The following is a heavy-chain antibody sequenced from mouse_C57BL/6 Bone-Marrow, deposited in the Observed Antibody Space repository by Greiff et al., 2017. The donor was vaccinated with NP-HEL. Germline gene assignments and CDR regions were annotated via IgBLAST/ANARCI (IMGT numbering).Heavy chain of an antibody. CDR1: GYTFTDYY. CDR2: INPYNGGT. J-gene: IGHJ1*03. D-gene: IGHD4-1*02. CDR3: ANGGNWDDWYFDV. V-gene: IGHV1-19*01. Sequence: EVQRVESGPVLVKPGASVKMSCKASGYTFTDYYMNWVKQSHGKSLEWIGVINPYNGGTSYNQKFKGKATLTVDKSSSTAYMELNSLTSEDSAVYYCANGGNWDDWYFDVWGTGTTVTVSS.